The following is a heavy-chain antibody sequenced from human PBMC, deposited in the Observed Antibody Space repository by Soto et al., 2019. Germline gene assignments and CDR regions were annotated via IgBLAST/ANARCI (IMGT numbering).Heavy chain of an antibody. Sequence: ASVKVSCKASGYTFTSYDINWVRQATGQGLEWMGWMNPNSGNTGYAQKFQGRVTMTRNTSISTAYMELSSLRSEDTAVYYCAREGGYRSSWSLHQDDYWGQGTLVTVSS. CDR2: MNPNSGNT. CDR1: GYTFTSYD. V-gene: IGHV1-8*01. D-gene: IGHD6-13*01. J-gene: IGHJ4*02. CDR3: AREGGYRSSWSLHQDDY.